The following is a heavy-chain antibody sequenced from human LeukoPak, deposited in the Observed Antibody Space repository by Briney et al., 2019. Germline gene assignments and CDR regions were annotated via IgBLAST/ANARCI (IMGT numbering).Heavy chain of an antibody. CDR3: TRSITGITAHFDY. D-gene: IGHD1-7*01. Sequence: PGGSLRLSCAASGFTFSSYEMNWVRQAPGKGLEWVSYISSSGSTIYYADSVKGRFTISRDNAKNSLYLQMNSLRAEDTAMYYCTRSITGITAHFDYWGQGTLVTVSS. CDR2: ISSSGSTI. V-gene: IGHV3-48*03. J-gene: IGHJ4*02. CDR1: GFTFSSYE.